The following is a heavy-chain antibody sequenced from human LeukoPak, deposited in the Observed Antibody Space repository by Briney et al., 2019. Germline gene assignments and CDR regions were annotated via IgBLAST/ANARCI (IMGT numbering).Heavy chain of an antibody. Sequence: PGGSLRLSCVASGFTFSNYWMHWVRKAPGKGLVWVSRIKFDGIETNYADSVTGRFTISRDNAKNTLYLQMTSLRAEDTALYYCATGGTYWSTWTGHWGQGTLVTVSS. V-gene: IGHV3-74*01. J-gene: IGHJ4*02. CDR2: IKFDGIET. D-gene: IGHD3-10*01. CDR1: GFTFSNYW. CDR3: ATGGTYWSTWTGH.